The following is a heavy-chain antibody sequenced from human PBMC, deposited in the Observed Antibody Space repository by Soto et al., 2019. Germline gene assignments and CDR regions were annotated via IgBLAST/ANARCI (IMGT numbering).Heavy chain of an antibody. CDR3: AKAVGLEWRYSYYYYGMDV. V-gene: IGHV3-23*01. CDR1: GFTFSSYA. J-gene: IGHJ6*02. D-gene: IGHD3-3*01. Sequence: GGSLRLSCAASGFTFSSYAMSWVRQAPGKGLEWVSAISGSGGSTYYADSVKGRFTISRDNSKNTLYLQMNSLRAEDTAVYYCAKAVGLEWRYSYYYYGMDVWGQGTTVTVSS. CDR2: ISGSGGST.